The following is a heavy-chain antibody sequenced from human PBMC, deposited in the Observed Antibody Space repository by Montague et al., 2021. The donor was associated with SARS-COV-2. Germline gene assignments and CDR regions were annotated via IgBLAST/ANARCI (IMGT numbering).Heavy chain of an antibody. D-gene: IGHD1-26*01. CDR2: IYYSGST. V-gene: IGHV4-39*01. Sequence: SETLSLTCTVSGGSISSSSYYWGWIRQPPGKGLEWIGSIYYSGSTYYNPSLKSRVTISVDTSKNQFSLKLSSVTAADTAGYYCARRGSGSYYNWFDPWGQGTLVTVSS. CDR1: GGSISSSSYY. J-gene: IGHJ5*02. CDR3: ARRGSGSYYNWFDP.